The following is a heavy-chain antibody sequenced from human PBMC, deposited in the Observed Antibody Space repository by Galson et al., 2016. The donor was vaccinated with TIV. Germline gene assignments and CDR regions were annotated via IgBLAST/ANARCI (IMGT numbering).Heavy chain of an antibody. CDR3: AGVFQSYQLDY. CDR2: ISYDGSNR. J-gene: IGHJ4*02. Sequence: SLRLSCAASGFTFSSYDLHWVRQAPGKGLEWVAVISYDGSNRYYADSVKGRFTISRDKSKNTLYLQMDSLRTEDTAVYYCAGVFQSYQLDYWGQGTLVTVST. CDR1: GFTFSSYD. V-gene: IGHV3-30*04. D-gene: IGHD2-2*01.